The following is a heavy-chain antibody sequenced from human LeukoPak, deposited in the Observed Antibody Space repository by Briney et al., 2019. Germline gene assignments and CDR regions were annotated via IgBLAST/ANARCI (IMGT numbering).Heavy chain of an antibody. V-gene: IGHV4-59*08. Sequence: SETLSLTCTVSGGSISSYYWSWIRQPPAKGLEWIGYIYYSGSTNYNPSLKSRVTISVDTSKNQFSLKLSSVTAADTAVYYCARRVRFSGYDPWGQGTLVTVSS. CDR2: IYYSGST. CDR1: GGSISSYY. CDR3: ARRVRFSGYDP. D-gene: IGHD5-12*01. J-gene: IGHJ5*02.